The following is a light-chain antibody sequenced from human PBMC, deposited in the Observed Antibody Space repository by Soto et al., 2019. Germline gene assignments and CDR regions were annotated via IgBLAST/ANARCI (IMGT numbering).Light chain of an antibody. CDR3: SSYTSSTPLV. CDR1: SSDVGGYNY. CDR2: EVS. Sequence: QSVLTQPASVSGSPGQSIAISCTGTSSDVGGYNYVSWYQQHPGKAPKLMIYEVSNRPSGVSNRFSGSKSGNTASLTVSGLQPEDEADYYCSSYTSSTPLVFGTGTKVTVL. V-gene: IGLV2-14*01. J-gene: IGLJ1*01.